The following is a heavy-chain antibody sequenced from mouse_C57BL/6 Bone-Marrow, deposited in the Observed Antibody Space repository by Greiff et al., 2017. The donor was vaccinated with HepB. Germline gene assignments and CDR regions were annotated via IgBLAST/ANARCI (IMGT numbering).Heavy chain of an antibody. CDR2: ISNGGGST. CDR3: ARLGIKTGYDFDY. V-gene: IGHV5-12*01. Sequence: EVKLMESGGGLVQPGGSLKLSCAASGFTFSDYYMYWVRQTPEKRLEWVAYISNGGGSTYYPDTVKGRFTISRDNAKNTLYLQMSRLKSEDTAMYYCARLGIKTGYDFDYWGQGTTLTVSS. CDR1: GFTFSDYY. D-gene: IGHD2-4*01. J-gene: IGHJ2*01.